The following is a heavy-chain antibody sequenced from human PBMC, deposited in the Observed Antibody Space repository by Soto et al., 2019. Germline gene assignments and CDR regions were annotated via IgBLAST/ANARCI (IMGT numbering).Heavy chain of an antibody. V-gene: IGHV5-51*01. J-gene: IGHJ6*02. CDR1: GYSFTSYW. Sequence: GESLKISCKGSGYSFTSYWIGWVRQMPGKGLEWMGIIYPGDSDTRYSPSFQGQVTISADKSISTAYLQWSSLKASDTAMYYCARQGGYMVYDLWYYYYGMAVWGQGTTVTVSS. D-gene: IGHD5-12*01. CDR2: IYPGDSDT. CDR3: ARQGGYMVYDLWYYYYGMAV.